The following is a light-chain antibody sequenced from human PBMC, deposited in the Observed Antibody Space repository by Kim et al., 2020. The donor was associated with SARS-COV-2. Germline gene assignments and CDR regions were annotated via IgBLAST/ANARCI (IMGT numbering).Light chain of an antibody. Sequence: DLGNTARISCGGNNIGSKNVHWYQQKPGQAPVLVIYRDSNRPSGIPERFSGSNSGNTATLTISRAQAGDEADYYCQVWDSSTAWVFGGGTQLTVL. V-gene: IGLV3-9*01. CDR3: QVWDSSTAWV. CDR1: NIGSKN. J-gene: IGLJ3*02. CDR2: RDS.